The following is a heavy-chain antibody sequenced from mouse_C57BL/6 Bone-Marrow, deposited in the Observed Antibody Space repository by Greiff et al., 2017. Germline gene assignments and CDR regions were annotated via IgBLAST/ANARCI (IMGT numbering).Heavy chain of an antibody. J-gene: IGHJ4*01. D-gene: IGHD3-3*01. Sequence: VQLQESGAELVRPGTSVKVSCKASGYAFTNYLIEWVKQRPGQGLEWIGVINPGSGGTNYNEKFKGKATLTADKPSSTADMQRSSLTSEDSAVYFCATRTGARGAMDYWGQGTSVTVSS. V-gene: IGHV1-54*01. CDR3: ATRTGARGAMDY. CDR2: INPGSGGT. CDR1: GYAFTNYL.